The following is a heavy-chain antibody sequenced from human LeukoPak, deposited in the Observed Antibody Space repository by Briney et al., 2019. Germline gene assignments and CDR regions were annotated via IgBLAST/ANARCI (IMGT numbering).Heavy chain of an antibody. Sequence: GGSLRLSCAASGFTFSSYEMNWVRQAPGKGLEWVSYISSSGSTTYYAASVKGRFSISRDDSKNTLYLHLSSLRVEDTAVYYCAKLQDFYDNSGYSYFDNWGQGTLVTVSS. D-gene: IGHD3-22*01. V-gene: IGHV3-48*03. J-gene: IGHJ4*02. CDR2: ISSSGSTT. CDR1: GFTFSSYE. CDR3: AKLQDFYDNSGYSYFDN.